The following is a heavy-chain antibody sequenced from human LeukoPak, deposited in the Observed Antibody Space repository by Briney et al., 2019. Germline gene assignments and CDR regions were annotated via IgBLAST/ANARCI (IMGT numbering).Heavy chain of an antibody. V-gene: IGHV3-23*01. CDR1: GFTFSNYW. CDR3: APRGYYYDSSGYLHVGY. CDR2: INSGGST. J-gene: IGHJ4*02. Sequence: PGGSLRLSCAASGFTFSNYWMHWVRQVPGKGLVWVSAINSGGSTYYADSVKGRFTISRDNSKNTLYLQMNSLRAEDTAVYYCAPRGYYYDSSGYLHVGYWGQGTLVTVSS. D-gene: IGHD3-22*01.